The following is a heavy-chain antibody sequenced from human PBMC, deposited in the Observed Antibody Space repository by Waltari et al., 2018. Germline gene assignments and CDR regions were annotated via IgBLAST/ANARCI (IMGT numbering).Heavy chain of an antibody. D-gene: IGHD3-9*01. V-gene: IGHV4-34*02. CDR3: VTGPRDKWVGRYSGEFFHH. CDR1: GVSLTDYY. J-gene: IGHJ1*01. Sequence: QVQLQQWGAGLVRPSETLSLTCDVYGVSLTDYYWTWIRQSPGKGLEWIGENNPGDITDYNPALENRVTILLDKSKNQFSLRLDSVTAADTAVYYCVTGPRDKWVGRYSGEFFHHWGPGTLVTVSS. CDR2: NNPGDIT.